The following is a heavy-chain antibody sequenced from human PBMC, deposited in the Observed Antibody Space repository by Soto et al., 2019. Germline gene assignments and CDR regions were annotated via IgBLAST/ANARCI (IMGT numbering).Heavy chain of an antibody. CDR3: ARVADHDACDI. Sequence: QVQLQESGPGLVKPSQTLSLTCTVSGGSISSGGYYWSWIRQHPGKGLEWIGYIYYSGSTYYNPCLQSRVTISVDTSKNQCALKLSSATAADTAVYYCARVADHDACDIWGQGTMVAVSS. CDR1: GGSISSGGYY. J-gene: IGHJ3*02. CDR2: IYYSGST. V-gene: IGHV4-31*03.